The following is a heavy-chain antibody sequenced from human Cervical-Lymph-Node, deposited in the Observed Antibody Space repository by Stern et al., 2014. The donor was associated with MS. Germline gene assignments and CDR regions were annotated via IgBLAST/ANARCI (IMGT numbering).Heavy chain of an antibody. V-gene: IGHV7-4-1*02. CDR3: ARDGYYYDSSGYYTEINFDY. CDR1: GYTFTSYA. J-gene: IGHJ4*02. Sequence: QVQLVESGSELKKPGASVKVSCKASGYTFTSYAMNWVRQAPGQGLEWMGWINTNTGNPTYAQGFTGRFVFSLDTSVSTAYLQISSLKAEDTAVYYCARDGYYYDSSGYYTEINFDYWGQGTLVTVSS. D-gene: IGHD3-22*01. CDR2: INTNTGNP.